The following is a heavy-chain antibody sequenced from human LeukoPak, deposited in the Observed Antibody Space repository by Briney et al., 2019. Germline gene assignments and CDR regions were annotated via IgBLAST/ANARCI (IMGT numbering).Heavy chain of an antibody. CDR3: ARDLGRTYSSSWPDY. J-gene: IGHJ4*02. Sequence: PGGSLRLSCAASGFTFSSYSMNWVRQAPGKGLEWVSSISSSSSYIYYADSVKGRFTISRDNAKNSLYLQMNSLRAEDTAVYYCARDLGRTYSSSWPDYWGQGTLVTVSS. V-gene: IGHV3-21*01. CDR2: ISSSSSYI. CDR1: GFTFSSYS. D-gene: IGHD6-13*01.